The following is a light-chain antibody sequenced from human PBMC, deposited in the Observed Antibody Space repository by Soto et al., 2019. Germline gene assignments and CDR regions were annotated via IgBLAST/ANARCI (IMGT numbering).Light chain of an antibody. CDR1: SSKIGNNY. V-gene: IGLV1-51*02. CDR2: ENN. J-gene: IGLJ1*01. Sequence: QSVLTQPPSVSPTPGEKVIISCSVSSSKIGNNYVSWYQQLPGTAPKLLIYENNKRPSGIPDRFSGSKSGTSATLGITGLQTGDEADYYCGTWDSSLSAGVFGTGTKVTVL. CDR3: GTWDSSLSAGV.